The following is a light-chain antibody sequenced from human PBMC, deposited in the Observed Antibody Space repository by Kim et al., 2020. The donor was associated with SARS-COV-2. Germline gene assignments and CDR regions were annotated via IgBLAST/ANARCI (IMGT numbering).Light chain of an antibody. CDR1: QSISIW. Sequence: SASVGDSVTMVCRASQSISIWLAWYQQKPGKAPKLLISKASSLESGVPSRFRGSGSGTEFALTISGLQPDDFATYYCQQYDSHSYTFGPGTSWRS. J-gene: IGKJ2*01. CDR2: KAS. CDR3: QQYDSHSYT. V-gene: IGKV1-5*03.